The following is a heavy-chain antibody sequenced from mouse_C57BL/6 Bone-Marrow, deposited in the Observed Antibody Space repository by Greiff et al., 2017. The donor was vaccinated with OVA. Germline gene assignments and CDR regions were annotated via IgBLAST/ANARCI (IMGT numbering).Heavy chain of an antibody. CDR3: ARGYYGSRNYFDY. CDR1: GYTFTSYW. D-gene: IGHD1-1*01. Sequence: VQLQQPGPELVKPGASVKLSCKASGYTFTSYWMHWVKQRPGQGLEWIGNINPSNGGTNYNEKFKSKATLTVDKSSSTAYMQLSSLTSEDSAVYYCARGYYGSRNYFDYWGQGTTLTVSS. V-gene: IGHV1-53*01. CDR2: INPSNGGT. J-gene: IGHJ2*01.